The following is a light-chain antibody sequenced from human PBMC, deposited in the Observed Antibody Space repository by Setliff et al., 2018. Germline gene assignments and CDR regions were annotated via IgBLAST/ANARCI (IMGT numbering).Light chain of an antibody. CDR2: QDS. CDR3: QAWDSSTAV. V-gene: IGLV3-1*01. Sequence: YELTQPPSVSVSPGQTASITCSGDKLGDKYACWYQQKPGQSPVLVIYQDSKRPSGIPERFSGSNSGNTATLTISGTQAMDEADYYCQAWDSSTAVFGTGTKSPS. J-gene: IGLJ1*01. CDR1: KLGDKY.